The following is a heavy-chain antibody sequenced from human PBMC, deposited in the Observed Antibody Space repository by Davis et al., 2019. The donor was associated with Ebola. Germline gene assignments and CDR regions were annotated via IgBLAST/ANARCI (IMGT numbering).Heavy chain of an antibody. CDR3: ARLGCGGDCLRYYYYGMDV. V-gene: IGHV3-33*01. J-gene: IGHJ6*02. D-gene: IGHD2-21*02. Sequence: PSETLSLTCAASGFTFSSYGMHWVRQAPGKGLEWVAVIWYDGSNKYYADSVKGRFTIPRDNSKNTLYLQMNSLRAEDTAVYYCARLGCGGDCLRYYYYGMDVWGQGTTVTVSS. CDR2: IWYDGSNK. CDR1: GFTFSSYG.